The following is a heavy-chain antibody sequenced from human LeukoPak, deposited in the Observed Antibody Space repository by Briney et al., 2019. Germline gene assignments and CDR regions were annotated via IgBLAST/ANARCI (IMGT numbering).Heavy chain of an antibody. D-gene: IGHD2-2*01. CDR1: GYTFTSYG. J-gene: IGHJ3*02. CDR3: ASPRDIVVVPAALNAFDI. V-gene: IGHV1-69*13. Sequence: ASVKVSCKASGYTFTSYGISWVRQAPGQGLEWIGGIIPIFGTANYAQKFQGRVTITADESTSTAYMELSSLRSEDTAVYYCASPRDIVVVPAALNAFDIWGQGTMVTVSS. CDR2: IIPIFGTA.